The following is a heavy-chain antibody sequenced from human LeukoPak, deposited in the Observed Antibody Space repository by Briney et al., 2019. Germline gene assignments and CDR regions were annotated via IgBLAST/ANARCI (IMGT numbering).Heavy chain of an antibody. V-gene: IGHV4-59*01. J-gene: IGHJ4*02. D-gene: IGHD1-7*01. CDR2: IYYSGST. CDR3: ARVRADNWNSYYFDY. CDR1: GGSISSYY. Sequence: KSSETLSLTCTVSGGSISSYYWSWIRQPPGKGLEWIGYIYYSGSTNYNPSLKSRVTISVDTSKNQFSLKLSSVTAADTAVYYCARVRADNWNSYYFDYWGQGTLVTVSS.